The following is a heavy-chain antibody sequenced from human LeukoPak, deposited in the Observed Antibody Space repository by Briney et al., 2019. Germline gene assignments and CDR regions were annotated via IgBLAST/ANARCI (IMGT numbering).Heavy chain of an antibody. CDR2: IRSKGSGGTI. V-gene: IGHV3-49*03. CDR1: GFTFNEYA. CDR3: VKGRTRADS. D-gene: IGHD3-3*01. Sequence: GGSLRLSCTASGFTFNEYAMSWFRQAPGKGLEWVGFIRSKGSGGTIEYAASVKGRFTLSRDDSKSIVSLQMNSLQSEDTAVYYCVKGRTRADSWGREPWSPSPQ. J-gene: IGHJ4*02.